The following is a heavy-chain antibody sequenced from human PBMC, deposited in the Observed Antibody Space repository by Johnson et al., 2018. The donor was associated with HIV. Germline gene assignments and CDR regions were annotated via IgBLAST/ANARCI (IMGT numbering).Heavy chain of an antibody. V-gene: IGHV3-66*01. CDR3: AREGYSYGYDAFDI. CDR2: IYSGGST. J-gene: IGHJ3*02. D-gene: IGHD5-18*01. CDR1: GFTFSSYA. Sequence: VQLVESGGGLVQPGGSLRLSCAASGFTFSSYAMSWVRQAPGKGLEWVSVIYSGGSTYYADSVKGRFTISRDNSKNTLYLQMNSLRAEDTAVYYCAREGYSYGYDAFDIWGQGTMVTVSS.